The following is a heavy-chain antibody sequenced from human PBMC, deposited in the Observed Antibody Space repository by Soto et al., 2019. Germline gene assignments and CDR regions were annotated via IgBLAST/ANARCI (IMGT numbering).Heavy chain of an antibody. V-gene: IGHV3-73*01. D-gene: IGHD3-9*01. Sequence: EVQLVESGGGLVQPGGSLKLSCAASGFTFSGSAMHWVRQASGKGLEWVGRIRSKANSYATAYAASVKGRFTISRDDSKNTAYLQMNSLKTEDTAVYYCTRLRYYDILTGYSTDYYMDVWGKGTTVTVSS. CDR2: IRSKANSYAT. J-gene: IGHJ6*03. CDR1: GFTFSGSA. CDR3: TRLRYYDILTGYSTDYYMDV.